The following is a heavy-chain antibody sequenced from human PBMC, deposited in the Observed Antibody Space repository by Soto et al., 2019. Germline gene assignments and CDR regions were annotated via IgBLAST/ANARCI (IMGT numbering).Heavy chain of an antibody. Sequence: GESLKISCQGSGYSFASYWIGWVRQVPGKDLEWMGIIYPGDPDTRYRPSFQGQVTISADKSLRTAYLQWTSLKASDTALYYCARTRSFTLGFYYDGMDVWGQGTTVTVSS. J-gene: IGHJ6*02. V-gene: IGHV5-51*01. CDR2: IYPGDPDT. CDR1: GYSFASYW. D-gene: IGHD6-6*01. CDR3: ARTRSFTLGFYYDGMDV.